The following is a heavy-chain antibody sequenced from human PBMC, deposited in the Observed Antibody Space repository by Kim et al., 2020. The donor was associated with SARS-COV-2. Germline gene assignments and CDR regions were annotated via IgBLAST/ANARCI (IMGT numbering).Heavy chain of an antibody. V-gene: IGHV4-39*01. J-gene: IGHJ3*02. D-gene: IGHD3-9*01. CDR2: IYYSGST. CDR1: GGSISSSSYY. CDR3: ARRQAYYNILTGYYPDAFDI. Sequence: SETLSLTCTVSGGSISSSSYYWGWIRQPPGKGLEWTGSIYYSGSTYYNPSLKSRVTISVDTSKNQFSLKLSSVTAADTAVYYCARRQAYYNILTGYYPDAFDIWGQGTMVTVSS.